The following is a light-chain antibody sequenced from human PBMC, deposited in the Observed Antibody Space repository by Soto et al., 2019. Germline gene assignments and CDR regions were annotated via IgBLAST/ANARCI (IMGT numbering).Light chain of an antibody. CDR3: QQYNNWPFT. Sequence: EIVMTQSPATLSVSPGERATLSCRASQSVSSSLAWFQQKPGQAPRLLIYGASTRATGIPARFSGSGSGTEFTLTISSLHSEDFAVYYCQQYNNWPFTFGQGTKLEIK. CDR2: GAS. J-gene: IGKJ2*01. CDR1: QSVSSS. V-gene: IGKV3-15*01.